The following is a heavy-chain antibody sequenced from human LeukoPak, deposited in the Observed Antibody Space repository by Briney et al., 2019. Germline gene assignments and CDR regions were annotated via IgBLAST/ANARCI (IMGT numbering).Heavy chain of an antibody. J-gene: IGHJ6*03. CDR3: ARDPERFGELSGAIYYYYYMDV. CDR1: GFTFSSYE. Sequence: GGSLRLSCAASGFTFSSYEMNWVRQTPGKGLEWVSYISSSGSTIYYADSVKGRFTISIDNAKNSLYLQMNSLRAEDTAVYYCARDPERFGELSGAIYYYYYMDVWGKGTTVTVSS. D-gene: IGHD3-10*01. V-gene: IGHV3-48*03. CDR2: ISSSGSTI.